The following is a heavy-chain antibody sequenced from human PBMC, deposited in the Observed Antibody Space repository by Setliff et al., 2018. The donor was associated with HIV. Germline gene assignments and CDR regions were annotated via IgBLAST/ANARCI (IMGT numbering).Heavy chain of an antibody. CDR1: GGSISSYY. J-gene: IGHJ6*03. CDR3: ARVVGATNHYYYYMDV. D-gene: IGHD1-26*01. Sequence: NPSETLSLTCTVSGGSISSYYWSWIRQPPGKGLEWIGYIYYSGSTNYNPSLKSRVTISVDTSKNQFSLKLSSVTAADTAVYYCARVVGATNHYYYYMDVWGKGTTVTVS. V-gene: IGHV4-59*01. CDR2: IYYSGST.